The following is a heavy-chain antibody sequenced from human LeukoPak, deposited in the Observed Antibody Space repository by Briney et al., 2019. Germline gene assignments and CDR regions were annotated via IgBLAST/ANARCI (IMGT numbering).Heavy chain of an antibody. CDR2: ISIYNGNT. J-gene: IGHJ5*02. CDR1: GYTFTNYG. D-gene: IGHD3-3*01. CDR3: ARITYDFWSGYYMPDDP. V-gene: IGHV1-18*01. Sequence: ASVKVSCKASGYTFTNYGISWVRQAPGQGLERMGWISIYNGNTDYAQKLRGRVTMTTDTSTSTAYMELRSLRSDDTAVYYCARITYDFWSGYYMPDDPWGQGTLVTASS.